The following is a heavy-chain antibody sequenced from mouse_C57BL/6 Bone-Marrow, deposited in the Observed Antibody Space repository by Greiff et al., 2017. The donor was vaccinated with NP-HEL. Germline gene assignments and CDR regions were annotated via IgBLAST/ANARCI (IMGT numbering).Heavy chain of an antibody. CDR3: ARSLLYYDYEIGY. Sequence: LVESGAELVKPGASVKISCKASGYAFSSYWMNWVKQRPGKGLEWIGQIYPGDGDTNYNGKFKGKATLTADKSSSTAYMQLSSLTSEDSAVYFCARSLLYYDYEIGYWGQGTTLTVSS. CDR2: IYPGDGDT. V-gene: IGHV1-80*01. J-gene: IGHJ2*01. CDR1: GYAFSSYW. D-gene: IGHD2-4*01.